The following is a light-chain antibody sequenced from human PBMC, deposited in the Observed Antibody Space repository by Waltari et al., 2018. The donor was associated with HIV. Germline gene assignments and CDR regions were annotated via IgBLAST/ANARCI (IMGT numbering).Light chain of an antibody. CDR2: DVS. CDR3: SSYTSSSTLV. V-gene: IGLV2-14*01. CDR1: SSDVGGYNY. Sequence: QSALTQPASVSGSPGQSITISCPGTSSDVGGYNYVSWYHQHPGKAPNLMIYDVSNRPSGVSNRFSGSKSVNTASLTISGLQAEDEADYYCSSYTSSSTLVFGGGTKLTVL. J-gene: IGLJ3*02.